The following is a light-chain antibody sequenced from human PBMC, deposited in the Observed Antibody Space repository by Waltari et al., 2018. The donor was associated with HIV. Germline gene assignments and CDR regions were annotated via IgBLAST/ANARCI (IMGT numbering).Light chain of an antibody. Sequence: IHCRSSQTIVYGSNTEKYLAWYQQKAGQPPKLLISWASTRESGVPDRFSGSGSGTDFTLTINNLQAEDVAVYFCQQYYSPPFTFGGGTKVEIK. J-gene: IGKJ4*01. V-gene: IGKV4-1*01. CDR3: QQYYSPPFT. CDR1: QTIVYGSNTEKY. CDR2: WAS.